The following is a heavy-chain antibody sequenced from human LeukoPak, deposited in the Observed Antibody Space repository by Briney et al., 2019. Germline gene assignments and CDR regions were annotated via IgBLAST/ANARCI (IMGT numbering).Heavy chain of an antibody. V-gene: IGHV4-30-4*01. CDR1: GGSISSGDYY. J-gene: IGHJ5*02. D-gene: IGHD2-2*03. Sequence: SGTLSLTCAVSGGSISSGDYYWSWIRQPPGKGLEWIGYIYYSGSTYYNPSLKSRVTISVDTSKNQFSLKLSSVTAADTAVYYCARVGYCSSTSCRSYNWFDPWGQGTLVTVSS. CDR3: ARVGYCSSTSCRSYNWFDP. CDR2: IYYSGST.